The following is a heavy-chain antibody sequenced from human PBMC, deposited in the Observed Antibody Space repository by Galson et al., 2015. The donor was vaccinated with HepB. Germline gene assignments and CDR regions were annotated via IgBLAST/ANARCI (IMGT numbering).Heavy chain of an antibody. J-gene: IGHJ4*02. Sequence: SLRLSCAASGFTFSSYWMSWVRQAPGKGLEWVANIKQDGSEEYYVDSVKGRFTISRDNAKNLMYLQMNSLRAEDTAVYYCASLSSRYSSSWYGARVDHWGQGTLVTVSS. CDR2: IKQDGSEE. CDR3: ASLSSRYSSSWYGARVDH. V-gene: IGHV3-7*03. CDR1: GFTFSSYW. D-gene: IGHD6-13*01.